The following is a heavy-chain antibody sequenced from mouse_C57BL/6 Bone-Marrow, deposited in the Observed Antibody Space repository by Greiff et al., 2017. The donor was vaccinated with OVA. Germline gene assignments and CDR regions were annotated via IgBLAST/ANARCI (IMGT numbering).Heavy chain of an antibody. J-gene: IGHJ2*01. CDR3: ARDPFDY. CDR1: GYTFTSYW. CDR2: IDPSDSYT. Sequence: QVQLQQPGAELVMPGASVKLSCKASGYTFTSYWMHWVKQRPGQGLEWMGGIDPSDSYTNYNQKFKGKSTLTVDTSSSTAYMQLSSLTSEDSAVYYCARDPFDYWGQGTTLTVSS. V-gene: IGHV1-69*01.